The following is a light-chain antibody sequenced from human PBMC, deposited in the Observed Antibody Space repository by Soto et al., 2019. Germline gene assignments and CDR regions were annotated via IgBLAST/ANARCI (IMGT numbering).Light chain of an antibody. CDR1: QSVSSTY. CDR3: QQYGGSRWT. J-gene: IGKJ1*01. V-gene: IGKV3-20*01. Sequence: EIVLTQSPGTLSLSPGERATLSCRASQSVSSTYLAWYQQKAGQAPRLLIYGASNRATGIPDRFSGSGSGTDFTLTISRLEPEDFAVYYCQQYGGSRWTFGQGTKVDIK. CDR2: GAS.